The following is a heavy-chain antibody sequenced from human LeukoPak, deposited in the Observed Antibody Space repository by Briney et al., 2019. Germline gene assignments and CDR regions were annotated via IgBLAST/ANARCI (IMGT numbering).Heavy chain of an antibody. D-gene: IGHD2-15*01. V-gene: IGHV4-34*01. CDR2: INHSGST. CDR3: ARHRWGYSDY. CDR1: GGSFSGYY. J-gene: IGHJ4*02. Sequence: SETLSLTCAVYGGSFSGYYWSWIRQPPGKGLEWIGEINHSGSTNYNPSLKSRVTISVDTSKNQFSLKLSSVTAADTAVYYCARHRWGYSDYWGQGTLVTVSS.